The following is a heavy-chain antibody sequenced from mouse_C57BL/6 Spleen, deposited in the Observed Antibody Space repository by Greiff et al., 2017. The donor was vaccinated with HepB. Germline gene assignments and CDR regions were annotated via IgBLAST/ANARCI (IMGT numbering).Heavy chain of an antibody. CDR2: INPNNGGT. V-gene: IGHV1-26*01. CDR3: ARGYYFGY. J-gene: IGHJ2*01. CDR1: GYTFTDFY. Sequence: EVQLQQSGPELVKPGASVKISCKASGYTFTDFYMNWVKQSHGKSLEWIGDINPNNGGTSYNQKFKGKATLTVDKSSSTAYMELRSLTSEDSAVYYCARGYYFGYWGQGTTLTVSS.